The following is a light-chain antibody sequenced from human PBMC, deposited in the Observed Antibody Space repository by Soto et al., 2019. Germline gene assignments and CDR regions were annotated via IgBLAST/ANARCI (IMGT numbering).Light chain of an antibody. Sequence: DIEMTQSPSTLSASVGDRVTITCRASQTIRRWLAWYQQRPGKAPKVLIYDASTLESGVPARFSGSGSETEFTLTISSLQPEDSATYYCQHYSSGPWTFGQGTKVEIK. J-gene: IGKJ1*01. CDR3: QHYSSGPWT. CDR1: QTIRRW. CDR2: DAS. V-gene: IGKV1-5*01.